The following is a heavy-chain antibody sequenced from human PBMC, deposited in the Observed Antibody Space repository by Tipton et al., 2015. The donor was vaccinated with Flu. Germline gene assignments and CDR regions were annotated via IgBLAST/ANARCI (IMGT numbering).Heavy chain of an antibody. Sequence: TLSLTCTVSGGYISSYYWSWIRQPPGKGLEWIGYIYYSGSTNYNPSLKSRVTISVDTSKNQFSLKLSSVTAADTAVYYCARDLGSSGSFDYWGQGTLVTASS. CDR1: GGYISSYY. J-gene: IGHJ4*02. V-gene: IGHV4-59*01. D-gene: IGHD6-13*01. CDR2: IYYSGST. CDR3: ARDLGSSGSFDY.